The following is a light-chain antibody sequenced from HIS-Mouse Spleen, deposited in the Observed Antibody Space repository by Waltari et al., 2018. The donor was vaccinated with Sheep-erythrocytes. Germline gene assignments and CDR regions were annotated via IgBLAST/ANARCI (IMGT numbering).Light chain of an antibody. CDR1: NIGSKS. Sequence: SYVLTQPPSVSVAPGKTARITCGGNNIGSKSLHWYQQKPGQAPVLVVYDDSDRPSGIPGRFSGSNSGNTATLTISRVEAGDEADYYCQVWKVFGGGTKLTVL. CDR3: QVWKV. CDR2: DDS. V-gene: IGLV3-21*03. J-gene: IGLJ2*01.